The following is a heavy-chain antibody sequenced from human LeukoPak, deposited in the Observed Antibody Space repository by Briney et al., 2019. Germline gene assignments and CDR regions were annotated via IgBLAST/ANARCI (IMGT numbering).Heavy chain of an antibody. D-gene: IGHD5-18*01. CDR3: ARDPYTYGPYYFDY. V-gene: IGHV3-30*04. Sequence: SGGSLRLSCAASGFTFVSFAMHWVRQAPGKGLEWVAVISYDAGNNKYYSDSVKGRFTISRVNSKSTLYLQMNSLRTEDTAVYYCARDPYTYGPYYFDYWGQGILVTVSS. CDR1: GFTFVSFA. CDR2: ISYDAGNNK. J-gene: IGHJ4*02.